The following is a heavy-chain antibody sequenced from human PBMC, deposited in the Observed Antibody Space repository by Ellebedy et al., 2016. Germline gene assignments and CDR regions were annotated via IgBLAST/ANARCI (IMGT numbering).Heavy chain of an antibody. V-gene: IGHV3-23*01. CDR1: GFSFSTYA. J-gene: IGHJ4*02. D-gene: IGHD6-13*01. Sequence: GGSLRLSCAASGFSFSTYAMSWVRQAPGKGLEWVSAIGSSGNTYYADSVKGRFTISRDNSKNTLYLQMNSLRAEDTAVYYCANTGYRSSWPYVYWGQGTLVTVSS. CDR2: IGSSGNT. CDR3: ANTGYRSSWPYVY.